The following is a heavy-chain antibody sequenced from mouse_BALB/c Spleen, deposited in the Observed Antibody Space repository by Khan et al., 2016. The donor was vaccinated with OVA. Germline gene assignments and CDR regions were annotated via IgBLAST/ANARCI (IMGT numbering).Heavy chain of an antibody. Sequence: VQLVESGAELAKPGASVKMSCKASGYTFINYWILWVKQRPGQGLVWIGYINPSTGYTEYNQNFKDKATLTADKSSSTAYMQLSSLTSEDSAVYYCARRELRWDFDYWGQGTTLTVSS. CDR1: GYTFINYW. D-gene: IGHD1-1*01. V-gene: IGHV1-7*01. CDR2: INPSTGYT. CDR3: ARRELRWDFDY. J-gene: IGHJ2*01.